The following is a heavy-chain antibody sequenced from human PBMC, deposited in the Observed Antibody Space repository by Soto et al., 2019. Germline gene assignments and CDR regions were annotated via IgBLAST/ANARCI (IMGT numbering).Heavy chain of an antibody. CDR1: GFTFSSYW. V-gene: IGHV3-7*01. D-gene: IGHD2-2*01. J-gene: IGHJ4*02. CDR3: AVHPPARDY. Sequence: EVQLVESGGGLVQPGGSLRLSCAASGFTFSSYWMTWVRQAPGKGLEWVANIKQDGSEKYYVDSVKGRFSISRDNAKNSLYLQMNSLRAADTAVYYCAVHPPARDYWGQGTLVTVSS. CDR2: IKQDGSEK.